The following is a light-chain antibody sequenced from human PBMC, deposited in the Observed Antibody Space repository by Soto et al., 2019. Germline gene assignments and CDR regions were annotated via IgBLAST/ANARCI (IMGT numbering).Light chain of an antibody. CDR2: NAF. CDR1: QGVGIT. CDR3: QRYNDWPLT. J-gene: IGKJ4*01. Sequence: EIVMTQSPATLSVSPGEGVTLSCRASQGVGITLAWYQQKPGQTPRILIYNAFTRATGIPARFSGSGSGTEFPLTINSLHSEDSAVYYCQRYNDWPLTFGGGTKVEVK. V-gene: IGKV3-15*01.